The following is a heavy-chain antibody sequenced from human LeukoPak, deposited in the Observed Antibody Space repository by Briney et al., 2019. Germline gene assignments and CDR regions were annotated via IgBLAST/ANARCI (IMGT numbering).Heavy chain of an antibody. CDR2: IKQDGSEK. D-gene: IGHD6-19*01. CDR3: ARVAYSSGWSPGYFQH. Sequence: TGGSLRLSCAASGFTFSSYWMSWVRQAPGKGLEWVANIKQDGSEKYYVDSVKGRFTISRDNAKNSLYLQMNSLRAEDTAVYYCARVAYSSGWSPGYFQHWGQGTLVTVSS. V-gene: IGHV3-7*01. CDR1: GFTFSSYW. J-gene: IGHJ1*01.